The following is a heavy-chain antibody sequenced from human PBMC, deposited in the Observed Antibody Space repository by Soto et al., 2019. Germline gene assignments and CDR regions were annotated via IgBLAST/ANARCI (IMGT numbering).Heavy chain of an antibody. D-gene: IGHD3-22*01. CDR3: ARWVGVSMYDNSGKYDS. CDR1: GFTFSDSG. J-gene: IGHJ5*01. CDR2: VSNDGNRK. Sequence: QVQLVESGGGVVQPGRSLRLTCTASGFTFSDSGMHWVRQAPGKWLEWVALVSNDGNRKYYADSVKGRFTISRDNSENTLYLQMNSLRAEDTAVYYCARWVGVSMYDNSGKYDSWGQGTVVTVPS. V-gene: IGHV3-30*03.